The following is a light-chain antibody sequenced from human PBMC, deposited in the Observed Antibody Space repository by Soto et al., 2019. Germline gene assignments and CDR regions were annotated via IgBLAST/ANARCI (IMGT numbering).Light chain of an antibody. CDR1: QSVSSY. J-gene: IGKJ4*01. CDR3: QQRSNWPLT. Sequence: EFVLTQSPGTLSLSRGERATLSCRASQSVSSYLAWYQQKPGQAPRLLIYDASNRATGIPARFSGSGSGTDFTLTISSLEPEDFAVYYCQQRSNWPLTFGGGTKVDI. CDR2: DAS. V-gene: IGKV3-11*01.